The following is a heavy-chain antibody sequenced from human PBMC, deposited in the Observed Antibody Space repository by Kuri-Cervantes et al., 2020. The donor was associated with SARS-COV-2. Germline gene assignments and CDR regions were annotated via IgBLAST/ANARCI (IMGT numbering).Heavy chain of an antibody. Sequence: SGPTLVKPTQTLTLICTFSGFSLNTSAMCVSWIRQPPGKGLEWIGSIYYSGSTYYNPSLKSRVTISVDTSKNQFSLKLSSVTAADTAVYYCARRGCSSTSCRAFDPWGQGTLVTVSS. D-gene: IGHD2-2*01. V-gene: IGHV4-39*01. CDR2: IYYSGST. CDR1: GFSLNTSAMC. CDR3: ARRGCSSTSCRAFDP. J-gene: IGHJ5*02.